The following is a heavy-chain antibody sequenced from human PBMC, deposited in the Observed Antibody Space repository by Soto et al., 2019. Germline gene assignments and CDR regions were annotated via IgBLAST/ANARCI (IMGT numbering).Heavy chain of an antibody. CDR2: INAGNGNT. J-gene: IGHJ5*02. V-gene: IGHV1-3*01. Sequence: GASVKVSCKASGYTFTSYAMHWVRQAPGQRLEWMGWINAGNGNTKYAQKFQGRVTITRDTSASTAYMELSSLRSEDTAVYYCASGVEGYCSGGSCYARGWFDPWGQGTLVTVSS. CDR3: ASGVEGYCSGGSCYARGWFDP. D-gene: IGHD2-15*01. CDR1: GYTFTSYA.